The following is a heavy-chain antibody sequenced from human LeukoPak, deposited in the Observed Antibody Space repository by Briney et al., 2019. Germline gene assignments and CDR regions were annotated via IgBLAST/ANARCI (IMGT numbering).Heavy chain of an antibody. CDR2: IKQDGSEK. V-gene: IGHV3-7*01. Sequence: PGGSLRLSCAASGFTFSSDWMSWVRQAPGKGLEWVANIKQDGSEKYYVDSVKGRFTISRDNAKTSLYLQMNSLRAEDTAVYYCAREKYDFWSGLSYYYYGMDVWGQGTTVTVSS. CDR1: GFTFSSDW. J-gene: IGHJ6*02. D-gene: IGHD3-3*01. CDR3: AREKYDFWSGLSYYYYGMDV.